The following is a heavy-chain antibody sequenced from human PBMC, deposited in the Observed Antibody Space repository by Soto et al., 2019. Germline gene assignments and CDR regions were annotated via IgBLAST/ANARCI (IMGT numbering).Heavy chain of an antibody. CDR2: IRSKANNYAT. D-gene: IGHD2-15*01. CDR3: TSHSPEDMRRT. Sequence: EVQLVESGGGLVQPGGSVKLSCTASGFTFSDSPMHWVRQASGKGLEWVGRIRSKANNYATAYGASVKGRFTISRDDSKNTAYLQMNSLKTEYAAVYYCTSHSPEDMRRTWGQGTLVTVSS. V-gene: IGHV3-73*02. J-gene: IGHJ5*02. CDR1: GFTFSDSP.